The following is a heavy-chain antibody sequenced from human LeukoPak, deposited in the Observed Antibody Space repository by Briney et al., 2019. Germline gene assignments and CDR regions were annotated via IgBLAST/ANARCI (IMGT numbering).Heavy chain of an antibody. V-gene: IGHV3-23*01. CDR1: GFTFDDYA. CDR2: ISGSGGST. CDR3: AKDPGTMVRGVFDY. Sequence: GGSLRLSCAASGFTFDDYAMHWVRQAPGKGLEWVSAISGSGGSTYYADSVKGRFTISRDNSKNTLYLQMNSLRAEDTAVYYCAKDPGTMVRGVFDYWGQGTLVTVSS. J-gene: IGHJ4*02. D-gene: IGHD3-10*01.